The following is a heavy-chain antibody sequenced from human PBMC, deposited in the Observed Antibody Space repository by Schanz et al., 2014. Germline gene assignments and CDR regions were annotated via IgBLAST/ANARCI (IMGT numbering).Heavy chain of an antibody. V-gene: IGHV1-18*01. J-gene: IGHJ2*01. CDR1: GGTFSSFG. Sequence: VQLEQSGAEVKKPGSSVKVSCKASGGTFSSFGINWVRQAPGQGLEWLGWIRPDNGHTTYSQKVRDRVIFTTDTSANTAYMELRSLRSDDTAHYYCVRVPSRDVAFDLWGRGTLVTVSS. CDR3: VRVPSRDVAFDL. CDR2: IRPDNGHT. D-gene: IGHD3-16*01.